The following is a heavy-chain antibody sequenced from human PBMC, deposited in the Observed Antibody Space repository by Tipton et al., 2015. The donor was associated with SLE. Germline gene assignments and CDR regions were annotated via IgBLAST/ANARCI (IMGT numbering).Heavy chain of an antibody. CDR3: ARLSPIGVFYGMDV. CDR2: INPSGGST. J-gene: IGHJ6*02. CDR1: GYTFTTYY. D-gene: IGHD1-26*01. Sequence: QSGAEVKKPGASVKVSCKASGYTFTTYYLHWVRQAPGQGLEWMGIINPSGGSTSYAQKFQGRVTMTRDTSTSTVYMELGSLRSEDTAVYSCARLSPIGVFYGMDVWGQGTTVTVSS. V-gene: IGHV1-46*03.